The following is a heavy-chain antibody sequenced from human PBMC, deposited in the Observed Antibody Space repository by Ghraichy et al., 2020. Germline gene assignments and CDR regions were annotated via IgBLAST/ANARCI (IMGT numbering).Heavy chain of an antibody. CDR2: INHSGST. Sequence: SENLSLTCAVYGGSFSGYYWSWIRQPPGKGLEWIGEINHSGSTNYNPSLKSRVTISVDTSKNQFSLKLSSVTAADTAVYYCARVPLKGYYDSSGYYYGYFDYWGQGTLVTVSS. CDR3: ARVPLKGYYDSSGYYYGYFDY. V-gene: IGHV4-34*01. CDR1: GGSFSGYY. J-gene: IGHJ4*02. D-gene: IGHD3-22*01.